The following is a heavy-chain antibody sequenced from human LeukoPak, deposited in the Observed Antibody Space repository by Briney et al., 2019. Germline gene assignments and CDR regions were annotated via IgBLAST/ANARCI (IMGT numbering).Heavy chain of an antibody. V-gene: IGHV1-8*03. CDR1: GYTFTSYD. Sequence: ASVKVSCKASGYTFTSYDINWVRQATGQGLEWMGWMNPNSGNTGYAQKFQGRVTITRNTSISTAYMELSSLRSEDTAVYYCARGVGRRIFDYSNSIYYYYMDVWGKGTTVTVSS. D-gene: IGHD4-11*01. CDR3: ARGVGRRIFDYSNSIYYYYMDV. J-gene: IGHJ6*03. CDR2: MNPNSGNT.